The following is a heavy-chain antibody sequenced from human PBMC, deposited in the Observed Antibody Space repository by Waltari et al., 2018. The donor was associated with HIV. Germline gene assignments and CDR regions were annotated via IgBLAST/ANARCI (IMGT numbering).Heavy chain of an antibody. CDR3: ARGLTTSPRHEILAGYCDY. V-gene: IGHV1-46*02. CDR1: GYTFNTYY. D-gene: IGHD3-9*01. Sequence: QVRLMQSGAEVKQPGASVKVSCKASGYTFNTYYMHWMRQAPGQGLEWMGIINPSGGFTSSSQKLQGRVTMTRDTSTNTFYMDLTSLRSDDTAVYYCARGLTTSPRHEILAGYCDYWGQGTLVTVSS. J-gene: IGHJ4*02. CDR2: INPSGGFT.